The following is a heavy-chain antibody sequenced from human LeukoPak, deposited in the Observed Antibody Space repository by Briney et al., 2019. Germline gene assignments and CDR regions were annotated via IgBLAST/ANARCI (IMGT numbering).Heavy chain of an antibody. J-gene: IGHJ4*02. CDR2: IYPGDSDT. V-gene: IGHV5-51*01. CDR1: GYSFTSYW. CDR3: ARHYDSGGYYLSVYPDY. Sequence: GESLKISCKGSGYSFTSYWIGWVRQMPGKGLEWMGIIYPGDSDTRYSPSFQGQVTISADKSISTAYLQWSSLKASDTAMYYCARHYDSGGYYLSVYPDYWGQGTLVTVSS. D-gene: IGHD3-22*01.